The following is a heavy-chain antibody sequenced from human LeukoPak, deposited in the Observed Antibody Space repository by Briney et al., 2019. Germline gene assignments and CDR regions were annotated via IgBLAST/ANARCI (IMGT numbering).Heavy chain of an antibody. CDR2: ISSSGGST. D-gene: IGHD6-19*01. V-gene: IGHV3-23*01. CDR1: GFTFSRFA. CDR3: ASQWLVLGAFDY. Sequence: GGSLRLSCAASGFTFSRFAMSWVRQAPGKGLEWVSAISSSGGSTYYADSVKGRFTISRDNSKNTLYLQMNSLRAEDTAVYYCASQWLVLGAFDYWGQGTLVTVSS. J-gene: IGHJ4*02.